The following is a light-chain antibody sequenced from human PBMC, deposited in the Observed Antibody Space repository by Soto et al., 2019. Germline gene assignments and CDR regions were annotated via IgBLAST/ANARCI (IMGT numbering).Light chain of an antibody. CDR1: SSDVGSYDY. V-gene: IGLV2-14*03. J-gene: IGLJ1*01. CDR3: CAYSNSGTHV. Sequence: QSVLTQPASVSGSPGQSITFSCTGTSSDVGSYDYVSWHQQHPGKAPKLIIYDVNNRPSGVPSRFSGSKPGNTASLIISGLQTEDEADYYCCAYSNSGTHVFGTGTKVTVL. CDR2: DVN.